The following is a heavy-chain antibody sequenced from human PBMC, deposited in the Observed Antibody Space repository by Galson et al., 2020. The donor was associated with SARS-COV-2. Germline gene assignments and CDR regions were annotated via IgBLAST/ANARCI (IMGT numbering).Heavy chain of an antibody. J-gene: IGHJ2*01. D-gene: IGHD2-21*02. V-gene: IGHV3-21*01. CDR2: ISSSSSYI. CDR1: GFTFSSYS. CDR3: ARAYCGGDCYSHWYFDL. Sequence: NSGGSLRLSCAASGFTFSSYSMNWVRQAPGKGLEWVSSISSSSSYIYYADSVKGRFTISRDNAKNSLYLQMNSLRAEDTAVYYCARAYCGGDCYSHWYFDLWGRGTLVTVSS.